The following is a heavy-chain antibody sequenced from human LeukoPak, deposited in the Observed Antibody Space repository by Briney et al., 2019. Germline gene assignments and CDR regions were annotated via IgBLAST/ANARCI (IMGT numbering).Heavy chain of an antibody. D-gene: IGHD6-13*01. CDR1: GFTFSSYW. V-gene: IGHV3-74*01. J-gene: IGHJ4*02. Sequence: GGSLRLSCAASGFTFSSYWIHWVRQTPGKGLVWVSRVNSDGSRTNYADSVKGRFTISRDNSKNTLYLQMNSLRAEDTAVYYCAKDKAEYSSSWYEGVFDYWGQGTLVAVSS. CDR2: VNSDGSRT. CDR3: AKDKAEYSSSWYEGVFDY.